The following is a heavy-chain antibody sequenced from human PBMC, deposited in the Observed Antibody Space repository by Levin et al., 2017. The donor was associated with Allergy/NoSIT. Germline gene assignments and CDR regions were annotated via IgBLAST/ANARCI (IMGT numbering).Heavy chain of an antibody. Sequence: LSLTCAASGFTFSSYAMSWVRQAPGKGLEWVPAISGSGGSTYYADSVKGRFTISRDNSKNTLYLQMNSLRAEDTAVYYCADVGVVIPAWGQGTLVTVSS. D-gene: IGHD3-3*01. CDR1: GFTFSSYA. J-gene: IGHJ4*02. CDR3: ADVGVVIPA. V-gene: IGHV3-23*01. CDR2: ISGSGGST.